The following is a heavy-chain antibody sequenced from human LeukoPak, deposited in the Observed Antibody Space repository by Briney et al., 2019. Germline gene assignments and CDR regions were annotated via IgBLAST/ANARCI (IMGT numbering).Heavy chain of an antibody. CDR2: IYYSGST. V-gene: IGHV4-31*03. Sequence: SSQTLSLTCTVSGASISSAEYYWSWIRQHPGKGLEWIGYIYYSGSTHYNPSLKSRVTTSVDTSKNQFSLKLTSVTAADTAVYYCARAIQQWLKPSYFDYWGRGTLVTVSS. D-gene: IGHD6-19*01. J-gene: IGHJ4*02. CDR3: ARAIQQWLKPSYFDY. CDR1: GASISSAEYY.